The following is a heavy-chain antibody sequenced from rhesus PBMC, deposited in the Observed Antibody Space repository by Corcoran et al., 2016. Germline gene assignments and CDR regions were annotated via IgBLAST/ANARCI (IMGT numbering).Heavy chain of an antibody. CDR1: GFTFSSYG. D-gene: IGHD1-44*02. CDR2: INSGGGST. Sequence: EVQLVETGGGLVQPGGSLKLSCAASGFTFSSYGMSWVRQAPVKGLAGFSAINSGGGSTYYADTGKGRFTISRENSKKALDLQMNRLRAEDTAVYYWAKEGYGWEPPYWGQGVLVTVSS. CDR3: AKEGYGWEPPY. V-gene: IGHV3S5*01. J-gene: IGHJ4*01.